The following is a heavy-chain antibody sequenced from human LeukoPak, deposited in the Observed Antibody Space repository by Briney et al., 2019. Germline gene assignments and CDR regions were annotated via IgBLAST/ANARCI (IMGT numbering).Heavy chain of an antibody. CDR3: ARAVTTRGYYFDY. CDR2: IYHSGST. Sequence: SETLSLTCTVSGGSINYYYWMWIRQPPGKGLEWIGYIYHSGSTYYNPSLKSRVTISVDRSKNQFSLKLSSVTAADTAVYYCARAVTTRGYYFDYWGQGTLVTVSS. CDR1: GGSINYYY. V-gene: IGHV4-30-2*01. J-gene: IGHJ4*02. D-gene: IGHD4-11*01.